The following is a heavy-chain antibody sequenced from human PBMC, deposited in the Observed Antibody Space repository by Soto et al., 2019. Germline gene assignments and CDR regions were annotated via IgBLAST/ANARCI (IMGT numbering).Heavy chain of an antibody. CDR2: MNPNNGNT. Sequence: SVKVSCKTSGYTFTIYGINWVRQAPGQGLEWMGWMNPNNGNTGYAQKFQGRVTMTRNTSISTAYMELSSLRSEDTAVYYCAYYNLDCSGGSCYSHNWFDPWGQGTLVTVSS. CDR3: AYYNLDCSGGSCYSHNWFDP. CDR1: GYTFTIYG. J-gene: IGHJ5*02. D-gene: IGHD2-15*01. V-gene: IGHV1-8*01.